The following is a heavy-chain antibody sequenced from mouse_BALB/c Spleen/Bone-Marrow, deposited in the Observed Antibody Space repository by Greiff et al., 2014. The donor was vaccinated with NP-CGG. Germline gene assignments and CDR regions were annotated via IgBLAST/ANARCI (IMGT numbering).Heavy chain of an antibody. CDR3: AREGNYGYFDY. CDR1: GFTFSDCY. CDR2: ISDGGSYT. J-gene: IGHJ2*01. V-gene: IGHV5-4*02. D-gene: IGHD1-1*01. Sequence: EVKVVESGGGLVKPGGSLKLSCAASGFTFSDCYMYWVRQTPEKRLEWVATISDGGSYTYYPDSVKGRFTISRDNAKNNLYLQMSSRKSEDTAIYYCAREGNYGYFDYWGQGTTLTVSS.